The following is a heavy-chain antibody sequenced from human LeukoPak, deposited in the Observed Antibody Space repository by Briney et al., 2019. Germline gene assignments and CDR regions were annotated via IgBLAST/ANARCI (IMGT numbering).Heavy chain of an antibody. CDR3: ARVRLLRGVYYYGMDV. D-gene: IGHD2-8*02. J-gene: IGHJ6*02. CDR1: GFTFSSYS. CDR2: ISSSRSYI. Sequence: GGSLRLSCAASGFTFSSYSRNWVRQAPGKGLEWVASISSSRSYIYYADSVKGGFTISRDNAKISLYLQMNSLRAEDTAVYYCARVRLLRGVYYYGMDVWGQGTTVTVSS. V-gene: IGHV3-21*01.